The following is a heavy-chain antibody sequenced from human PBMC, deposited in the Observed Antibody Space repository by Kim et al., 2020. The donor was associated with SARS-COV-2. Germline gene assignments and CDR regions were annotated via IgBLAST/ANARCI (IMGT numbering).Heavy chain of an antibody. J-gene: IGHJ4*02. V-gene: IGHV3-48*03. CDR2: R. CDR3: ARGPNYSPFDY. D-gene: IGHD4-4*01. Sequence: RYNADSVRGRFNNSRDNDKNSLFLQMNSLRAEDTAVYYCARGPNYSPFDYWGQGTLVTVSS.